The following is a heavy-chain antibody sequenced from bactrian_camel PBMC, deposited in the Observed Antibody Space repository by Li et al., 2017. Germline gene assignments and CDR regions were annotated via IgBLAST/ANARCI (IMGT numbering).Heavy chain of an antibody. Sequence: SGGGSVKAGESLKLSCAAPGYRYDTYCIGWFRQAPGKAREGIAVIDSDGDTAYAESMKDRFTISVDNAKNTLYLQMNSLKPEDTATYYCAAGQGVGWCLDVIRVGAEADFDYWGHGTQVTVS. V-gene: IGHV3S6*01. D-gene: IGHD5*01. J-gene: IGHJ6*01. CDR1: GYRYDTYC. CDR2: IDSDGDT. CDR3: AAGQGVGWCLDVIRVGAEADFDY.